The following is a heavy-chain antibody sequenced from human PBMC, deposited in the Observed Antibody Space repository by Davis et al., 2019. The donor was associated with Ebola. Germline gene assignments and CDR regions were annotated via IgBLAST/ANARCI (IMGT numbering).Heavy chain of an antibody. CDR1: GYTFIGYY. V-gene: IGHV1-2*06. D-gene: IGHD2-2*01. Sequence: AASVKVSCKAFGYTFIGYYVHWVRQAPGQGLEWMGRINPNSGDTNYAQKFQGRVTMTRDTSISTAYMELSRLRSDDTAVYYCARDHPDCSSASCYDWGQGTLVTVSS. CDR3: ARDHPDCSSASCYD. J-gene: IGHJ4*02. CDR2: INPNSGDT.